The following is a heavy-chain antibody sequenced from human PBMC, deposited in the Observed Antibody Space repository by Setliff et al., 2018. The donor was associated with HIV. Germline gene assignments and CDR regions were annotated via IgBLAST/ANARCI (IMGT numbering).Heavy chain of an antibody. J-gene: IGHJ4*02. CDR3: ARYSSSWHTFDY. V-gene: IGHV3-30*03. CDR2: ISYDGRNK. Sequence: GGSLRLSCAASGFTFRDYGMHWVRQAPGKGLEWVAVISYDGRNKYYADSVKGRFTISRDDSKNTVYLQMNSLTPEDTAVYHCARYSSSWHTFDYWGQGTPVTVS. CDR1: GFTFRDYG. D-gene: IGHD6-13*01.